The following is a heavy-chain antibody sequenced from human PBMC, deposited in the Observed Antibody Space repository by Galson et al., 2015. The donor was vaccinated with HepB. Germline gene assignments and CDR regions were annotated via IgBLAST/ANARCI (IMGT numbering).Heavy chain of an antibody. Sequence: SLRLSCAVSGFTFSSYWMHWVRQAPGKGLVWVSRINSDGGNTTYADSVKGRFTISRDNAKNTLYLQMNSLRAEDTAVYYCARVRGADIFPVDYWGQGTLVTVSS. CDR2: INSDGGNT. J-gene: IGHJ4*02. CDR3: ARVRGADIFPVDY. CDR1: GFTFSSYW. V-gene: IGHV3-74*01. D-gene: IGHD3-10*01.